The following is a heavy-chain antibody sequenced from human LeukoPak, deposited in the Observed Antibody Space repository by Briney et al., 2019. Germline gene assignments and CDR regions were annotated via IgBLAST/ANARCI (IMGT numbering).Heavy chain of an antibody. Sequence: GGSLRLSCAASGFTVSSNYMSWVRQAPGKGLEWVSVIYSGGSTYYADSVKGRFTISRDNAKNSLYLQMSSPRVEETAVYYCARDTSGAFDVWGQGTMVTVSS. D-gene: IGHD1-26*01. CDR1: GFTVSSNY. CDR2: IYSGGST. J-gene: IGHJ3*01. CDR3: ARDTSGAFDV. V-gene: IGHV3-53*01.